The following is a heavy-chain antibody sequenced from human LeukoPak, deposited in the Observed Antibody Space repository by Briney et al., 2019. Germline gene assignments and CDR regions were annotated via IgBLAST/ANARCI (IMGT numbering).Heavy chain of an antibody. CDR1: GGTFSSYA. J-gene: IGHJ6*02. CDR3: ARDIRYSHGMDV. CDR2: IIPIFGTA. V-gene: IGHV1-69*01. D-gene: IGHD3-9*01. Sequence: SVKVSCKASGGTFSSYAISWVRQAPGQGLEWMGGIIPIFGTANYAQKFQGRVTITADESTSTAYMELSSLRSEDTAVYYCARDIRYSHGMDVWGQGTTVTVSS.